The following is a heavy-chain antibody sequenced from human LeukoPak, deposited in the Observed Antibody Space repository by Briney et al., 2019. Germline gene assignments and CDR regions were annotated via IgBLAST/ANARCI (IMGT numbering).Heavy chain of an antibody. J-gene: IGHJ5*02. D-gene: IGHD1-1*01. CDR1: GLTFRNAW. CDR3: TTDRYFDP. V-gene: IGHV3-15*01. CDR2: IKSEVDGGTT. Sequence: GGSLRLSCAVSGLTFRNAWLSWVRQGPGKGPEWVARIKSEVDGGTTDYAAPVSGRFTISRDDSKNTLYLQMNSLKTEDTAVYYCTTDRYFDPWGQGTLVTVSS.